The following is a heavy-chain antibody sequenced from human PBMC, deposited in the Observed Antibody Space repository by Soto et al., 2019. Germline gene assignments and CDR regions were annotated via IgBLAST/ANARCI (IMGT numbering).Heavy chain of an antibody. J-gene: IGHJ4*02. D-gene: IGHD2-21*01. CDR2: ISGSGGRT. V-gene: IGHV3-23*01. CDR3: ARGTLTSIDMVDY. Sequence: GGSLRLSCAASGFTFSSYAMSWVRQAPGKGLEWVSAISGSGGRTNYADSVRGRFTVSRDNAKNTLYLQINSLTAEDTAVYYCARGTLTSIDMVDYWGQGTLVTVSS. CDR1: GFTFSSYA.